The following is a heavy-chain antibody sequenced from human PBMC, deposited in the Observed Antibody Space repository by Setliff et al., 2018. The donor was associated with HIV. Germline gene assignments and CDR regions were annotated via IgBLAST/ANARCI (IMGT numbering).Heavy chain of an antibody. V-gene: IGHV5-51*01. Sequence: RGESLKISCKGSGYSFTTYWIGWVRQMPGKGLEWMGIIHPVDSDARYSPSFQGQVTMSVDNSINTAYLQWGSLKASDTAFYYCARHRHTAAGTLDAFDLWGQGTMVTVSS. CDR2: IHPVDSDA. D-gene: IGHD6-13*01. J-gene: IGHJ3*01. CDR3: ARHRHTAAGTLDAFDL. CDR1: GYSFTTYW.